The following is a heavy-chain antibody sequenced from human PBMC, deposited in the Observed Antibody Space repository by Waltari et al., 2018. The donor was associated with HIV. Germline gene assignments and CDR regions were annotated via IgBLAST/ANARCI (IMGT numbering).Heavy chain of an antibody. Sequence: QVQLQQWGAGLLKPSETLSLTCAVYGGSFSGYYWSWIRQPPGKGLEWIGEINHSGSTNYNPSLKSRVTISVDTSKNQFSLKLSSVTAADTAVYYCARGQRSSWPNNWFDPWGQRTLVTVSS. CDR3: ARGQRSSWPNNWFDP. V-gene: IGHV4-34*01. CDR1: GGSFSGYY. CDR2: INHSGST. J-gene: IGHJ5*02. D-gene: IGHD6-13*01.